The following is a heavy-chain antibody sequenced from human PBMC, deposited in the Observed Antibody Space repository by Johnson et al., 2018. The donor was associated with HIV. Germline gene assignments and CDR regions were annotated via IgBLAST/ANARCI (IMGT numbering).Heavy chain of an antibody. CDR1: GFTFSNAW. Sequence: VKLVESGGGLVQPGGSLRLSCAASGFTFSNAWMSWVRQAPGKGLEWVATIKLDGSDKYYLDSVKGRFTISRDNAKNSLYLQMNSLRAEDTAVYFCARDPSLDAFDIWGQGTMVTVAS. CDR3: ARDPSLDAFDI. V-gene: IGHV3-7*03. CDR2: IKLDGSDK. J-gene: IGHJ3*02.